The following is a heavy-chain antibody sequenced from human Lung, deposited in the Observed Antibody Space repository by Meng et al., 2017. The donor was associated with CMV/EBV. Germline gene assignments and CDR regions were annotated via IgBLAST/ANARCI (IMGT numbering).Heavy chain of an antibody. CDR3: ATDAVARGDY. V-gene: IGHV1-69*10. CDR2: IIPFLGVA. D-gene: IGHD6-19*01. CDR1: RGRFGNYG. J-gene: IGHJ4*02. Sequence: SVKVSCKASRGRFGNYGISWARQAPGQGLEWMGGIIPFLGVASYAPKFKGRFTITTDKSTGTVYMDLSSLRSEDTAVYYCATDAVARGDYWGQGPMVTVSS.